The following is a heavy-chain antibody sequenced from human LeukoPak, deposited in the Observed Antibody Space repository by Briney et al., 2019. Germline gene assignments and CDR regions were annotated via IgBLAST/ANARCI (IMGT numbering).Heavy chain of an antibody. D-gene: IGHD3-10*01. CDR3: ARLRWFGELS. V-gene: IGHV4-39*01. Sequence: SEALSLTCTVSGGSISSSSYYWGWLRQPPGKGLEWIGSIYYSGSTYYNPSLKSRVTISVDTSKNQFSLKLSSVTAADTAVYYCARLRWFGELSWGQGTLVTVSS. J-gene: IGHJ5*02. CDR2: IYYSGST. CDR1: GGSISSSSYY.